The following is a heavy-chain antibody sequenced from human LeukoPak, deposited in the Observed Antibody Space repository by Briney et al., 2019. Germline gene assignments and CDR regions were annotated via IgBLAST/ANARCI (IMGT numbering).Heavy chain of an antibody. CDR3: ARDHDSSGYWGYSYDY. Sequence: KPSETLSLTCTVSGGPISSYYWSWIRQPPGKGLEWIGYIYYSGSTNYNPSLKSRVTISVDTSKNQFSLKLSSVTAADTAVYYCARDHDSSGYWGYSYDYWGQGTLVTVSS. CDR2: IYYSGST. CDR1: GGPISSYY. D-gene: IGHD3-22*01. J-gene: IGHJ4*02. V-gene: IGHV4-59*01.